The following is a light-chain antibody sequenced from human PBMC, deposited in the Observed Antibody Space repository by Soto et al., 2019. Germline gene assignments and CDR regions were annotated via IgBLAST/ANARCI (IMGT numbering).Light chain of an antibody. J-gene: IGKJ1*01. CDR3: QRYNSYAEA. CDR2: KAS. V-gene: IGKV1-5*03. CDR1: QTISSW. Sequence: DIQMTQSPSTLSGSVGDRVTITCRASQTISSWLAWYQQKPGKAPKLLIYKASTLKSGVPSRFSGSGSGTEFTLTISSLQPDDFATYDCQRYNSYAEAFGEWTKVEL.